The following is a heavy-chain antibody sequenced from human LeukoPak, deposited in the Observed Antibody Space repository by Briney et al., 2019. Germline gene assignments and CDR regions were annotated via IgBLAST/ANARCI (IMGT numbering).Heavy chain of an antibody. J-gene: IGHJ4*02. CDR3: AFNNNFKY. CDR1: GLSFSRQW. D-gene: IGHD1/OR15-1a*01. Sequence: GGSLRLSCTASGLSFSRQWMNWVRQSPGQGLEWVANIEYDGSEKYYVYSMKRRFTISREDAKNSLSLQMDSVGPEDTAVYYCAFNNNFKYWGQGTLVIVSS. V-gene: IGHV3-7*01. CDR2: IEYDGSEK.